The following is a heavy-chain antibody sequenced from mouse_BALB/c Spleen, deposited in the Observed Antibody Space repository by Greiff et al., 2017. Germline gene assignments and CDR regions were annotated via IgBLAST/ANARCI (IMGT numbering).Heavy chain of an antibody. Sequence: EVQLVESGGGLVQPGGSLKLSCAASGFAFSRYWMSWVRQAPGKGLEWIGEINPDSSTINYTPSLKDKFIISRDNAKNTLYLQMSKVRSEDTALYYCARRNYGSPLYYAMDYWGQGTSVTVSS. CDR3: ARRNYGSPLYYAMDY. CDR2: INPDSSTI. V-gene: IGHV4-1*02. CDR1: GFAFSRYW. J-gene: IGHJ4*01. D-gene: IGHD1-1*01.